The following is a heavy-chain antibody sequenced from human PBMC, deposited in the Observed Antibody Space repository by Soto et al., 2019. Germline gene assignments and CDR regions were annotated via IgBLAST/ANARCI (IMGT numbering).Heavy chain of an antibody. CDR3: ARGPTYYGPESYSYYYYDGLGI. D-gene: IGHD3-10*01. CDR1: GGTFGSSA. J-gene: IGHJ6*02. CDR2: IIPIFGTA. V-gene: IGHV1-69*12. Sequence: VQLVQSGAEVKKPGSSVKVSCKASGGTFGSSAISCVRQAPGQGLEWMGGIIPIFGTANYAQKFQGRVTDTADEFTRTDYMRPSSLISEDWAVNSCARGPTYYGPESYSYYYYDGLGIWRQGTTVTVSS.